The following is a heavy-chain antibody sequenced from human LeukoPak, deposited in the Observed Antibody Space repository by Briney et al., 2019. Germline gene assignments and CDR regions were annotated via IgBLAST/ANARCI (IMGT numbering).Heavy chain of an antibody. Sequence: GGSLRLSCAASGFSFITYGIHWVRQAPGKGLEWVANIKQDGSEKYYVDSVKGRFTISRDNAKNSLYLQMNSLRAEDTAVYYCARLSRDGYIDAFDIWGQGTMVTVSS. J-gene: IGHJ3*02. V-gene: IGHV3-7*01. CDR2: IKQDGSEK. CDR1: GFSFITYG. CDR3: ARLSRDGYIDAFDI. D-gene: IGHD5-24*01.